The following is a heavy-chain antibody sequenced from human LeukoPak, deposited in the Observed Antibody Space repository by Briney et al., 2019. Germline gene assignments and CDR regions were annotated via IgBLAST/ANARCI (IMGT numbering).Heavy chain of an antibody. J-gene: IGHJ4*02. CDR2: IRYDGSNK. CDR3: AKGRYYYDSSGLVDY. V-gene: IGHV3-30*02. Sequence: GGSLRLSCAASGFTFSSYGMHWVRQAPGKGLEWVAFIRYDGSNKYYADSVKGRFTISRDNSENTLYLQMNSLRAEDTAVYYCAKGRYYYDSSGLVDYWGQGTLVTVSS. D-gene: IGHD3-22*01. CDR1: GFTFSSYG.